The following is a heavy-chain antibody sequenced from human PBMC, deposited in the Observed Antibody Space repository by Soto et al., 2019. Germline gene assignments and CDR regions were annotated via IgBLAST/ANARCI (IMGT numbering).Heavy chain of an antibody. V-gene: IGHV3-23*01. CDR3: AKDRLIVATIWVDH. J-gene: IGHJ4*02. D-gene: IGHD5-12*01. CDR2: ISGSGGST. CDR1: GFTFSSYA. Sequence: GGSLRLSCAASGFTFSSYAMSWVRQAPGKGLEWVSAISGSGGSTYYADSVKDRFTISRDNSKNTLYLQMNSLRAEDTAVYYCAKDRLIVATIWVDHWGKGTLVTVSS.